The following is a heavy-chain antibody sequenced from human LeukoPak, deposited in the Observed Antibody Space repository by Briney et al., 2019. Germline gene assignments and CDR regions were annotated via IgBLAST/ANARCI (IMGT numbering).Heavy chain of an antibody. D-gene: IGHD3-22*01. J-gene: IGHJ4*02. CDR3: ASYYDSALFDY. Sequence: PSETLSLTCTVSGVSISSGGYYWMSWVRQAPGKGLEWVANIKQDGSEKYYVDSVKGRFTISRDNAKNSLYLQMNSLRAEDTAVYYCASYYDSALFDYWGQGTLVTVSS. CDR2: IKQDGSEK. V-gene: IGHV3-7*03. CDR1: GVSISSGGYYW.